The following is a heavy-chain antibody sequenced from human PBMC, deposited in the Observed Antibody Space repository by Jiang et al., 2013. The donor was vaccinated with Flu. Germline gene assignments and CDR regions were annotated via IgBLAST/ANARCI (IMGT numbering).Heavy chain of an antibody. V-gene: IGHV4-59*01. D-gene: IGHD3-10*01. Sequence: PGLVKPSETLSLTCNVSGGSITGYYWSWIRQPPGKGLEWIGFVYYSGSTNYNPSFKSRVTFSVDTSKNQFSLGLSSVTAADTAVYYCAREALIRVSLRAFDIWGQGTMVTVSA. CDR3: AREALIRVSLRAFDI. J-gene: IGHJ3*02. CDR1: GGSITGYY. CDR2: VYYSGST.